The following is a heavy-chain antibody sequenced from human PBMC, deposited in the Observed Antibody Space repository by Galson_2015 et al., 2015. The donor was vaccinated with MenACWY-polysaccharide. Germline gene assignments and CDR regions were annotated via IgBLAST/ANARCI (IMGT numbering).Heavy chain of an antibody. CDR3: PRDAGSGPWNFEH. CDR1: GFIFSNFA. Sequence: SLRLFCAASGFIFSNFAMHWVRQAPGKGLEWVAVIWHDGSDKYYADSVKGRFTISRDNSKNTVYLQMNSLRAEDTAVYYCPRDAGSGPWNFEHWGQGSLVTVSS. D-gene: IGHD3-10*01. V-gene: IGHV3-33*01. J-gene: IGHJ1*01. CDR2: IWHDGSDK.